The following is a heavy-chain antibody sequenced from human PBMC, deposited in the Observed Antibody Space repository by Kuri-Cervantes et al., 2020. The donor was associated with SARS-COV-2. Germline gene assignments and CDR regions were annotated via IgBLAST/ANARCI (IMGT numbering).Heavy chain of an antibody. Sequence: GSLRLSCTVSGGSISSYYWSWIRQPPGKGLEWIGYIYYSGSTNYNPSLKSRVTISVDTSKNQFSLKLSSVTAADTAVYYCARTGTTSPFDYWGQGTLVTVSS. CDR3: ARTGTTSPFDY. D-gene: IGHD1-7*01. J-gene: IGHJ4*02. CDR1: GGSISSYY. V-gene: IGHV4-59*08. CDR2: IYYSGST.